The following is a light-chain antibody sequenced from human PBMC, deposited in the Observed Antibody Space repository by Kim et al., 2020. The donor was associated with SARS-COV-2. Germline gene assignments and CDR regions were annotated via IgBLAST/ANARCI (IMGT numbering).Light chain of an antibody. J-gene: IGLJ2*01. V-gene: IGLV1-40*01. CDR2: GNS. Sequence: VTISFTGSSSNIGAGYDVHWYQQLPGTAPKLLIYGNSNRPSGVPDRFSGSKSGTSASLAITGLQAEDEADYYCQSYDSSLSGSMVFGGGTQLTVL. CDR1: SSNIGAGYD. CDR3: QSYDSSLSGSMV.